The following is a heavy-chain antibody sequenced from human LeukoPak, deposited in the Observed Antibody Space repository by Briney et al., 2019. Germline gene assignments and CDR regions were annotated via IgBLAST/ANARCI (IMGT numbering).Heavy chain of an antibody. CDR2: IKSKTDGGTT. V-gene: IGHV3-15*01. D-gene: IGHD2-2*02. CDR3: TTARGCSSTSCYTQAYYYYYYYMDV. J-gene: IGHJ6*03. CDR1: GFTVSSNY. Sequence: NPGGSLRLSCAASGFTVSSNYMSWVRQAPGKGLEWVGRIKSKTDGGTTDYAAPVKGRFTISRDDSKNTLYLQMNSLKTEDTAVYYCTTARGCSSTSCYTQAYYYYYYYMDVWGKGTTDTVSS.